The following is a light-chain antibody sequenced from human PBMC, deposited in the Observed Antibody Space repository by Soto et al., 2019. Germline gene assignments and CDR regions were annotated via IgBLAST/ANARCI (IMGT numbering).Light chain of an antibody. J-gene: IGKJ2*01. V-gene: IGKV1-5*01. Sequence: DIQMTQSPSTLSASVGDRVTITCRASQSISNWLAWYQQKPGKAPKLLISGASSLESGVPSRFSGSGSGTEFTLTISSLQPDDFATYYRQQYGSYSYTFGQGTKVDIK. CDR2: GAS. CDR1: QSISNW. CDR3: QQYGSYSYT.